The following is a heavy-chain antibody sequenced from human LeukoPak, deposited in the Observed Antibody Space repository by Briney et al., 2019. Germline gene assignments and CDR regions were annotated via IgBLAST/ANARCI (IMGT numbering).Heavy chain of an antibody. Sequence: AGGSLRLSCAASGFTFDDYGMSWVRQGPGKGLEWVSGINWNGDTTGYADSVKGRFTISRDNAKNSLYLQMNSLRAEDTAVYYCAREATVLRYFDWYYYYYYYMDVWGKGTTVTISS. J-gene: IGHJ6*03. CDR1: GFTFDDYG. CDR3: AREATVLRYFDWYYYYYYYMDV. D-gene: IGHD3-9*01. CDR2: INWNGDTT. V-gene: IGHV3-20*04.